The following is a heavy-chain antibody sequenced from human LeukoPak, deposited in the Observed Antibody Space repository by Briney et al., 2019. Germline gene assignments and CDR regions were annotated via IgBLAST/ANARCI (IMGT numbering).Heavy chain of an antibody. CDR3: TTVSYGGAYYYYYYMDV. CDR1: GFTFSNAW. CDR2: XXXXXDGGTT. J-gene: IGHJ6*03. V-gene: IGHV3-15*01. D-gene: IGHD4-23*01. Sequence: GGSLRLSCAASGFTFSNAWMSWVRQAPGKGLEWVXXXXXXXDGGTTDYAAPVKGRFTISRDDSKNTLYLQMNSLKTEDTAVYYCTTVSYGGAYYYYYYMDVWGKGTTVTVSS.